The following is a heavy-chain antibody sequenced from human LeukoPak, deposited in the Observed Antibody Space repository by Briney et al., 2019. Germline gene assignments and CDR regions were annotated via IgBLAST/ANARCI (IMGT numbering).Heavy chain of an antibody. D-gene: IGHD3-10*01. V-gene: IGHV3-74*01. CDR2: INIDGGTT. CDR1: GFTLSNYW. Sequence: GGSLRLSCAASGFTLSNYWMHWVRQAPGKGLVWLSRINIDGGTTNYADSVKGRFTISRDNAKNTLYLQMNSLRAEDTAMYYCATRHYSIAYWGQGTLVTVSS. CDR3: ATRHYSIAY. J-gene: IGHJ4*02.